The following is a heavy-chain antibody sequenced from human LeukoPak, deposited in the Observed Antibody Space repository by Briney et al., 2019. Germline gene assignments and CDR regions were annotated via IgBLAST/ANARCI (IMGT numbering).Heavy chain of an antibody. CDR1: GSTVSSNY. J-gene: IGHJ3*02. CDR2: IYSGGST. V-gene: IGHV3-66*01. CDR3: ARDRITTDAFDI. Sequence: GGSLRLSCAASGSTVSSNYMSWVRQAPGKGLEWVSVIYSGGSTYYADSVKGRFTISRDNSKNTLYLQMNSLRAEDTAVYYCARDRITTDAFDIWGQGTMVTVSS. D-gene: IGHD3-10*01.